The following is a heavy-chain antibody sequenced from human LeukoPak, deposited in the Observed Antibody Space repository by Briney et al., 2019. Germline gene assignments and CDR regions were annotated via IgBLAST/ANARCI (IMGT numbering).Heavy chain of an antibody. CDR1: GYSFTTYW. D-gene: IGHD2-15*01. V-gene: IGHV5-51*01. Sequence: PGESLKISCKGSGYSFTTYWIGWVRQMPGKGLEWMGIIYPGDSDTRYSPSFQGQVTISADKSISTAYLQWSSLGASDTAMYYCARRGCNGGSCYAYWGQGTLVTVSS. J-gene: IGHJ4*02. CDR3: ARRGCNGGSCYAY. CDR2: IYPGDSDT.